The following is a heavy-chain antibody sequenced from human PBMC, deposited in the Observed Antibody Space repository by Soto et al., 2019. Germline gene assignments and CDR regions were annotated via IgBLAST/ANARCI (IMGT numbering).Heavy chain of an antibody. D-gene: IGHD3-10*01. Sequence: SETLSLTCTVSGVSISSGDYYWRWIRQPPGQDLEWIGYLYYGGSTYYNPSLKSRVTISVDTSKNQFSLKLSPVTAADTAVYDCASGSITMVRGVISGRPLTDYGMDVWGQGTTVTVSS. J-gene: IGHJ6*02. CDR2: LYYGGST. CDR3: ASGSITMVRGVISGRPLTDYGMDV. CDR1: GVSISSGDYY. V-gene: IGHV4-30-4*01.